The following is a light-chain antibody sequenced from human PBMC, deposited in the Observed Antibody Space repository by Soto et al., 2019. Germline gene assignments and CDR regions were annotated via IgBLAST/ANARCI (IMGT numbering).Light chain of an antibody. Sequence: DIQMTQSPSSLSASVGDRVTITCRASQSISSFLNWYQQKPGKAPKILIHGASSLQSGVPSTFSGSGSGTDFSLTISSLQPEDVATYYCQQSYSTPYTFGQGTKLEIK. CDR2: GAS. V-gene: IGKV1-39*01. CDR1: QSISSF. J-gene: IGKJ2*01. CDR3: QQSYSTPYT.